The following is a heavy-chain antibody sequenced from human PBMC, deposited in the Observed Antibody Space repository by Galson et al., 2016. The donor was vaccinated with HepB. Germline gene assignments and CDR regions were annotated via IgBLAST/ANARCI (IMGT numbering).Heavy chain of an antibody. D-gene: IGHD1-20*01. J-gene: IGHJ3*02. CDR3: VRERRITGSHLIDI. CDR1: GYTSTSYA. V-gene: IGHV7-4-1*02. CDR2: INTNTGNP. Sequence: SVKVSCKASGYTSTSYAMNWVRQAPGQGLEWMGWINTNTGNPTYAQGFTGRFVFSLDTSVSTAYLQNSSLKAEDTAVYYCVRERRITGSHLIDIWGQGTMVTVSS.